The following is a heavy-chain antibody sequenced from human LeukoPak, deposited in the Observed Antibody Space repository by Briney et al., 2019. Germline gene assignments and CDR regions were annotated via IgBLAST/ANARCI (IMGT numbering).Heavy chain of an antibody. CDR3: ARDGVVVPAAIPSFRKYNWFDP. CDR1: GFTVSTNY. D-gene: IGHD2-2*02. CDR2: IYSGGST. V-gene: IGHV3-53*01. J-gene: IGHJ5*02. Sequence: GGSLRHSCAASGFTVSTNYMRWVRQAPGKGLEWVSVIYSGGSTYYADSVKGRFTISRDKSKNTLFFQMNSLRADDTAVYYCARDGVVVPAAIPSFRKYNWFDPWGQGTLVTVSS.